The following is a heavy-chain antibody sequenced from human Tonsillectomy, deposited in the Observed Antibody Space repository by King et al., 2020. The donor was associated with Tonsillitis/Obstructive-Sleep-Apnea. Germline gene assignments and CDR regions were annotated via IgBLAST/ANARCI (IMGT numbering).Heavy chain of an antibody. CDR2: ISSSSSYI. J-gene: IGHJ3*02. Sequence: VQLVESGGGLVKPGGSLRLSCAASAFTFSSYSMNWVRQAPGKGLEWVSSISSSSSYIYYAASVKGRFTISRDNAKNSLYLQMNSLRAEDTAVYYCARDYYGSGTYAFDIWGQGTMVTVSS. V-gene: IGHV3-21*01. D-gene: IGHD3-10*01. CDR3: ARDYYGSGTYAFDI. CDR1: AFTFSSYS.